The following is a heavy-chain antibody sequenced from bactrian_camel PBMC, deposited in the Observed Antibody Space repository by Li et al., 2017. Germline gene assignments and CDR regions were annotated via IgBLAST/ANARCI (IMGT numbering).Heavy chain of an antibody. CDR3: AADNRNTYCRRYEYNM. Sequence: HVQLVESGGGSVQAGGSLRLSCSVSGYSYSTYCMAWFRQAPGKERERVAGINHNDQTAYADSVKGRFTISKDYAKGTLYLEMNNLKPEDTAVYYCAADNRNTYCRRYEYNMWGQGTQVTVS. D-gene: IGHD3*01. CDR1: GYSYSTYC. J-gene: IGHJ4*01. CDR2: INHNDQT. V-gene: IGHV3S6*01.